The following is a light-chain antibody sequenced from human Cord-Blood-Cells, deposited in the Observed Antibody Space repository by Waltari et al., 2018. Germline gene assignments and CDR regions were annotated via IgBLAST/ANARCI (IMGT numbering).Light chain of an antibody. J-gene: IGKJ2*01. CDR1: QGISSY. CDR2: AAS. V-gene: IGKV1-8*01. CDR3: QQYYSYPPYT. Sequence: AIRMTQSPSSFSASTGDRVTITCRASQGISSYFAWYQHKPGKAPKLLIYAASTLQSGVPSRFSGSGSGTDFTLTISCLQSEDFATYYCQQYYSYPPYTFGQGTKLEIK.